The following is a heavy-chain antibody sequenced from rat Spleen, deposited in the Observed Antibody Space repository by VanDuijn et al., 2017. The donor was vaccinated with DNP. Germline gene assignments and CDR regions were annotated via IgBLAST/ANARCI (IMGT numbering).Heavy chain of an antibody. J-gene: IGHJ2*01. Sequence: EVQLVESGGGLVQPGRSLKLSCAASGFTFSDYYMAWVRQAPTRGLEWVAYIGSDGYAPYYGVSGKGRFTISRDNAKSTLYLQMNSLRSEDMATYYCVRWNSGHFDYWGQGVMVTVSS. V-gene: IGHV5-22*01. CDR1: GFTFSDYY. CDR2: IGSDGYAP. CDR3: VRWNSGHFDY. D-gene: IGHD4-3*01.